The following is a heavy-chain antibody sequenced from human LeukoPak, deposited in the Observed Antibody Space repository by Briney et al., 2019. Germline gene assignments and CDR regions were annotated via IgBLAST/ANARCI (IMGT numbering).Heavy chain of an antibody. J-gene: IGHJ6*03. D-gene: IGHD5-24*01. CDR3: ARRYGAGYSSSDYYYYMDV. CDR1: GYRFNNYW. CDR2: IYPDDSNT. Sequence: GESLKISCKGSGYRFNNYWIGWVRQMSGKGLEWMGIIYPDDSNTKYTPSFEGQVTISVDKSINTAYLQWSSLKASDTAIYYCARRYGAGYSSSDYYYYMDVWGQGTTVTVSS. V-gene: IGHV5-51*01.